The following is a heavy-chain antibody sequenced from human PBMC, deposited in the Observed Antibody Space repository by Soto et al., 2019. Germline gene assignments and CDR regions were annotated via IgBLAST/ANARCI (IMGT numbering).Heavy chain of an antibody. CDR3: ASNNYYDSSGPKALPFDY. CDR2: INHSGST. CDR1: GGSFSGYY. V-gene: IGHV4-34*01. D-gene: IGHD3-22*01. J-gene: IGHJ4*02. Sequence: SETLSLTGAVYGGSFSGYYWSWIRQPPGKGLEWIGEINHSGSTNYNPSLKSRVTISVDTSKNQFSLKLSSVTAADTAVYYCASNNYYDSSGPKALPFDYWGQGTLVTVSS.